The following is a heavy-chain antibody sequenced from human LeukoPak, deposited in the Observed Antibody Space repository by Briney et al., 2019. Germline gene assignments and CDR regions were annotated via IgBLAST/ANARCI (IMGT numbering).Heavy chain of an antibody. J-gene: IGHJ2*01. Sequence: SETLSLTCTVSGGSISSGDYYWSWIRQPPGKGLEWIGYIYYSGSTNYNPSLKSRVTISVDTSKNQFSLKLTSVTAADTAVYYCARGPNYWYFDLWGRGTLVTVSS. CDR3: ARGPNYWYFDL. CDR2: IYYSGST. V-gene: IGHV4-30-4*01. CDR1: GGSISSGDYY.